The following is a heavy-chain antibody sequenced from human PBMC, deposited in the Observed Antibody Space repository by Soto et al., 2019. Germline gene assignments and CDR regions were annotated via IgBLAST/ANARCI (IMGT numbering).Heavy chain of an antibody. J-gene: IGHJ5*02. CDR2: INVGNGDT. Sequence: VSVKVSCKASGYTFTSYTIHWVRQAAGQRLEWMGWINVGNGDTKYSQNFQGRVTISRDTSANTAYMELSSVTAADTAFYYCARLGGYYQSLDTWGQGTLVTVSS. CDR3: ARLGGYYQSLDT. D-gene: IGHD3-22*01. V-gene: IGHV1-3*01. CDR1: GYTFTSYT.